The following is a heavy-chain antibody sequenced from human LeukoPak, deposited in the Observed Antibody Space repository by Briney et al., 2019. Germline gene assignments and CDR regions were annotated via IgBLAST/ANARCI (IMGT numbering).Heavy chain of an antibody. D-gene: IGHD6-19*01. V-gene: IGHV3-49*04. CDR1: GFTFGDYA. J-gene: IGHJ4*02. CDR2: IRSKAYGGTT. CDR3: TRSSGWYVVYFDY. Sequence: PGGSLRLSCAASGFTFGDYAMSWVRQAPGKGLEWVGFIRSKAYGGTTEYAASVKGRFTISRDDSKSIAYLQMNSLKTEDTAVYYCTRSSGWYVVYFDYWGQGTLVTVSS.